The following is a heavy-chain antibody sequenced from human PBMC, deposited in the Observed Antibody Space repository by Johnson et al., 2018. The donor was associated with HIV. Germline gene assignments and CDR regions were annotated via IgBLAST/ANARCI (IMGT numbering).Heavy chain of an antibody. Sequence: QVQLVESGGGVVQPGRSLRLSCAASGFTFSNYAMHWVRQAPGKGLEWVAVISYDGNNKYYADSVKGRFTISRDNSKNTLYLQMNSLRAEDTAVYYCSREKIRAFDIWGQGTMVTVSS. V-gene: IGHV3-30*14. CDR3: SREKIRAFDI. CDR1: GFTFSNYA. CDR2: ISYDGNNK. J-gene: IGHJ3*02.